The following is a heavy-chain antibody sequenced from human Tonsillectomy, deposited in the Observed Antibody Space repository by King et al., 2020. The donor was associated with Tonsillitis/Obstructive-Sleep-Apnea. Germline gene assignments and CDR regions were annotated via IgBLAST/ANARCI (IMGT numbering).Heavy chain of an antibody. CDR1: GNIFTNYA. J-gene: IGHJ5*02. D-gene: IGHD6-13*01. V-gene: IGHV1-3*01. Sequence: QLVQSGAEVKKPGASVKVSCKASGNIFTNYAMHWVHQAPGQRLEWMGWINAASGNTLYSQKFQGRVTITMDTSASTVYMELSSLRSEDTAVYYCALSSWGWFDPWGQGTLVTVSS. CDR3: ALSSWGWFDP. CDR2: INAASGNT.